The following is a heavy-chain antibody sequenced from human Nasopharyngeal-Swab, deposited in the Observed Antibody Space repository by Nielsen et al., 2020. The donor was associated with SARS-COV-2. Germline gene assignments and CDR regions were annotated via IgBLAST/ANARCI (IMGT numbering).Heavy chain of an antibody. CDR3: ARDFRDTAMDLPDY. V-gene: IGHV1-18*01. J-gene: IGHJ4*02. D-gene: IGHD5-18*01. CDR2: ISAYNGNT. CDR1: GYTSTSYG. Sequence: ASVKVSCKASGYTSTSYGISWVRQAPGQGLEWMGWISAYNGNTNYAQKLQGRVTMTTDTSTSTAYMELRSLRSDDTAVYYCARDFRDTAMDLPDYWGQGTLVTVSS.